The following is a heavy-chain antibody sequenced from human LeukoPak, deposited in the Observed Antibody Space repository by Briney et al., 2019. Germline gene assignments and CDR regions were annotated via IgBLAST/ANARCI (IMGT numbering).Heavy chain of an antibody. Sequence: GGSLRLSCAASGFTFSNAWMSWVRQAPGKGLEWAGRIKSKTDGGTTDYAAPVKGRFTISRDDSKNTLYLQMNSLKTEDTAVYYCTTAIFHGVGATGPFDYWGQGTLVTVSS. CDR1: GFTFSNAW. J-gene: IGHJ4*02. CDR2: IKSKTDGGTT. V-gene: IGHV3-15*01. D-gene: IGHD1-26*01. CDR3: TTAIFHGVGATGPFDY.